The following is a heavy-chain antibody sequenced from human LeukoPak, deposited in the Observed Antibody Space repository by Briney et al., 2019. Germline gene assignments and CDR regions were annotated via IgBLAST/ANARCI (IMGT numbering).Heavy chain of an antibody. V-gene: IGHV1-2*02. Sequence: SVSLSHTTSGYTFTLYYMLWVRQAPGQGLEWMGWINPNSGGTNYAQKFQGRVTMTRDTSISTAYMELTRLRSDDTAGYYCARYSSGCYYSCGGRATLVTVSS. D-gene: IGHD6-19*01. CDR2: INPNSGGT. CDR3: ARYSSGCYYSC. J-gene: IGHJ2*01. CDR1: GYTFTLYY.